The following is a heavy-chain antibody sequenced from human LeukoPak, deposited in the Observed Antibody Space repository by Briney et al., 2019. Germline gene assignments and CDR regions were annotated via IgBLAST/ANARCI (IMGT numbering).Heavy chain of an antibody. V-gene: IGHV1-69*13. CDR1: GYTFTSYG. J-gene: IGHJ4*02. Sequence: GASVKVSCKASGYTFTSYGISWVRQAPGQGLEWMGGIIPIFGTANYAQKFQGRVTITADESTSTAYMELSSLRSEDTAVYYCAMKGWFGELPYSYFDYWGQGTLVTVSS. CDR2: IIPIFGTA. D-gene: IGHD3-10*01. CDR3: AMKGWFGELPYSYFDY.